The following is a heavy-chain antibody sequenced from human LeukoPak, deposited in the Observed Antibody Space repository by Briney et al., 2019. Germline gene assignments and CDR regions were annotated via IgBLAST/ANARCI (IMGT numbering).Heavy chain of an antibody. CDR1: GYSFTSYW. J-gene: IGHJ6*02. D-gene: IGHD1-26*01. CDR3: ARAEARSIVEATWYYYYGMDV. Sequence: GESLKISCKGSGYSFTSYWIGWVRQMPGKGLEWMGIIYPGDSDTRYSPSFQGQVTISADKSISTAYLQWSSLKASDTAMYYCARAEARSIVEATWYYYYGMDVWGQGTTVTVSS. CDR2: IYPGDSDT. V-gene: IGHV5-51*01.